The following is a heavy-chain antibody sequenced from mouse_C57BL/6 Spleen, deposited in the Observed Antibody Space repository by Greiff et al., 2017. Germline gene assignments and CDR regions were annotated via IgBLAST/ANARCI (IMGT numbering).Heavy chain of an antibody. V-gene: IGHV5-4*03. J-gene: IGHJ2*01. CDR2: ISDGGSYT. Sequence: EVKLQESGGGLVKPGGSLKLSCAASGFTFSSYAMSWVRQTPEKRLEWVATISDGGSYTYYPDNVQGRFTISRDNAKNNLYLQMSHLKSEDTAMYYCARDELTGPLDYWGQGTTLTVSS. CDR1: GFTFSSYA. D-gene: IGHD4-1*01. CDR3: ARDELTGPLDY.